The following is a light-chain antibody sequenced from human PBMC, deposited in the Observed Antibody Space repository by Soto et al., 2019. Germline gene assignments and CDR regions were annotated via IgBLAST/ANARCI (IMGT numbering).Light chain of an antibody. CDR2: AAS. J-gene: IGKJ3*01. CDR1: QTISSY. CDR3: QQSYSPPFT. V-gene: IGKV1-39*01. Sequence: DIRITHFRSSLSACVGDGVTITCRASQTISSYLNWYEQRLGIVPRLLIYAASTLQSGVPSRFSGRGFATNFTLAINSLQPEDFATYYCQQSYSPPFTFGPGTKVDIK.